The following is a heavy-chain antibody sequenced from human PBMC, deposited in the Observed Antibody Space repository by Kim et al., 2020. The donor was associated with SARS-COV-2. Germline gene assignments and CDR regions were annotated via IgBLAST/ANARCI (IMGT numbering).Heavy chain of an antibody. D-gene: IGHD1-7*01. J-gene: IGHJ3*01. V-gene: IGHV4-39*01. Sequence: YNPALRGRVTISVATSRDQFPLKLSSVTAADTAVYYCARNGELYPGAFDVWGLGTIVTVSS. CDR3: ARNGELYPGAFDV.